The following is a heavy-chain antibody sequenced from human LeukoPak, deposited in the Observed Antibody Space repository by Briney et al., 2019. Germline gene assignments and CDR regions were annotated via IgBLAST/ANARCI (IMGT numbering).Heavy chain of an antibody. V-gene: IGHV1-18*01. CDR1: GYTFTSYG. J-gene: IGHJ5*02. Sequence: ASVKVSCKASGYTFTSYGISWVRQAPGQGLEWMGWISDYNGNTNYAQKLQGRVTMTTDTSTSTAYMELRSLRSDDTAVYYCARDLYRDSLPVSWFDPWGQGTPVTVSS. D-gene: IGHD4-11*01. CDR3: ARDLYRDSLPVSWFDP. CDR2: ISDYNGNT.